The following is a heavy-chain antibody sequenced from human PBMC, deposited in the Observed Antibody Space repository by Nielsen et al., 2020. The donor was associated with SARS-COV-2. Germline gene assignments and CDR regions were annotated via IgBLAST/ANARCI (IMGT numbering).Heavy chain of an antibody. Sequence: GESLKISCAASGFTFDDYAMHWVRQAPGKGLEWVSLISGDGGSTYYADSVKGRFTISRDNSKNSLYLQMNSLRTEDTALYYCAKDRIAVAGTWGDYWGQGTLVTVSS. D-gene: IGHD6-19*01. CDR1: GFTFDDYA. J-gene: IGHJ4*02. V-gene: IGHV3-43*02. CDR2: ISGDGGST. CDR3: AKDRIAVAGTWGDY.